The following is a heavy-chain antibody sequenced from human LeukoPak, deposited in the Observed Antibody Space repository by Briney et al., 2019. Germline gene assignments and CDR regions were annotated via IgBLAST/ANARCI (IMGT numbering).Heavy chain of an antibody. CDR3: ARDLSASWYSLGF. Sequence: GGSLRLSCAASGLTVADYGMSWVRQAPRKGLEWVSGIDWSGESTSYADSVKGLFTISRDNSENTLYLHMNNLRAEDTALYYCARDLSASWYSLGFWGRGTLVTVSS. CDR1: GLTVADYG. J-gene: IGHJ4*02. D-gene: IGHD6-13*01. CDR2: IDWSGEST. V-gene: IGHV3-20*04.